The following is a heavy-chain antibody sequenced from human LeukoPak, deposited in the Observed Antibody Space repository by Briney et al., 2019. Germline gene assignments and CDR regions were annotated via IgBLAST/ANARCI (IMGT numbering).Heavy chain of an antibody. V-gene: IGHV3-21*01. CDR3: ARGTRLRGSYYDY. CDR2: ISSSSSYI. CDR1: GFTFSSYS. J-gene: IGHJ4*02. D-gene: IGHD1-26*01. Sequence: GGSLRLSCAASGFTFSSYSMNWVRQAPGKGLEWVSSISSSSSYIYYADSVKGRFTISRDNAKNSLYLQMNSLRAEDTAVYYCARGTRLRGSYYDYWGQGTLVTVSS.